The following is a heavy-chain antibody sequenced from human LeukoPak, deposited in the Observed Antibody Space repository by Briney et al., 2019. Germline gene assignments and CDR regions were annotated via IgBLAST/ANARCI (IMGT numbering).Heavy chain of an antibody. D-gene: IGHD5-12*01. V-gene: IGHV4-30-4*08. CDR2: IYYSGST. J-gene: IGHJ4*02. Sequence: SQTLSLTCTVSGGSISSGDYYWSWIRQPPGKGLEWIGYIYYSGSTYYNPSLKSRLNISVDTSKNQFSLKLSSVTAADTAVYYCARGIYWAYYFDYWGQGTLVTVSS. CDR3: ARGIYWAYYFDY. CDR1: GGSISSGDYY.